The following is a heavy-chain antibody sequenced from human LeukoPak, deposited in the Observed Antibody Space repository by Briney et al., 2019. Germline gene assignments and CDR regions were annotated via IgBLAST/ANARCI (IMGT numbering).Heavy chain of an antibody. D-gene: IGHD3-16*01. CDR2: ISWNSGTI. CDR3: AKDAGGFYYYYMGV. CDR1: GFTFDDYA. Sequence: GGSLRLSCAASGFTFDDYAMHWVRQAPGKGLEWASGISWNSGTIGYADSVKGRFTISRDNARNSLYLQMNSLRAEDTALYYCAKDAGGFYYYYMGVWGKGTTVTISS. V-gene: IGHV3-9*01. J-gene: IGHJ6*03.